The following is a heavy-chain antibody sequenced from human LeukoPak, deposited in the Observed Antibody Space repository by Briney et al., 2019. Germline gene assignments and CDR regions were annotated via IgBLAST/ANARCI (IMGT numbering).Heavy chain of an antibody. Sequence: GGSLRLSCAASGFTVSINYMSWVRQAPGKGLEWVSVIYSGGSTYYSDSVQGRFTISRDNSKDTLYLQINSLRPEDTAVFYFAGGIAAPGPEDYWGQGSLVTVAS. CDR2: IYSGGST. J-gene: IGHJ4*02. V-gene: IGHV3-53*05. CDR3: AGGIAAPGPEDY. D-gene: IGHD6-13*01. CDR1: GFTVSINY.